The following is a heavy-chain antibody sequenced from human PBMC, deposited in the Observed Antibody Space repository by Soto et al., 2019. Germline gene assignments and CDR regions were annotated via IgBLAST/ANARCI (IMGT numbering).Heavy chain of an antibody. CDR2: IYYSGST. D-gene: IGHD6-13*01. CDR1: GGSISSSSYY. CDR3: ARPLPRAAAGTSWFDP. V-gene: IGHV4-39*01. Sequence: SETLSLTCTVSGGSISSSSYYWGWIRQPPGKGLEWIGSIYYSGSTYYNPSLKSRVTISVDTSKNQFSLKLSSVTAADTAVYYCARPLPRAAAGTSWFDPWGQGTLVTVSS. J-gene: IGHJ5*02.